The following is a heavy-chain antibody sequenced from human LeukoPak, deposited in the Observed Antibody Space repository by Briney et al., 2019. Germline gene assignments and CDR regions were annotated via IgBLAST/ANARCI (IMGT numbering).Heavy chain of an antibody. D-gene: IGHD3-22*01. CDR3: AGSSGPNWFDP. CDR1: GFTFSGYW. Sequence: GGSLRLSCAASGFTFSGYWMHWVRQAPGQGLMWVSRINSDGTSTTYADSVKGRFTISRDNPKNTLLLQMNSLRPEDTAVYFCAGSSGPNWFDPWGRGTLVTVSS. CDR2: INSDGTST. V-gene: IGHV3-74*03. J-gene: IGHJ5*02.